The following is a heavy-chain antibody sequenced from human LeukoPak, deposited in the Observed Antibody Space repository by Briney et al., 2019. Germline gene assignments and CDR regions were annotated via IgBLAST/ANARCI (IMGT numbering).Heavy chain of an antibody. J-gene: IGHJ5*02. CDR3: ARVQQWLVLGWFDP. V-gene: IGHV4-4*02. D-gene: IGHD6-19*01. CDR2: IYHSGST. Sequence: PSGTLSLTCAVSGGSISSSNWWSWVRQPPGKGLEWIGEIYHSGSTNYNPSLKSRVTISVDKSENQFSLKLSSVTAADTAVYYCARVQQWLVLGWFDPWGQGTLVTVSS. CDR1: GGSISSSNW.